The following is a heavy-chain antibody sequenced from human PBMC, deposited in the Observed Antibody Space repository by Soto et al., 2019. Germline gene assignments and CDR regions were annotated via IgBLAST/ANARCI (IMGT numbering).Heavy chain of an antibody. CDR2: ISAYSGST. CDR1: GYTFTTYG. J-gene: IGHJ4*02. D-gene: IGHD6-13*01. CDR3: ARDFTKSSSWPYYFDY. Sequence: QVQLVQSGAEVKNPGASVKVSCKASGYTFTTYGISWVRQAPGQGGAWMGWISAYSGSTKFAQKLQGRGTMTTDTATTTAYMELRSLTSDDTAVYYCARDFTKSSSWPYYFDYWGQGTLFTVSS. V-gene: IGHV1-18*01.